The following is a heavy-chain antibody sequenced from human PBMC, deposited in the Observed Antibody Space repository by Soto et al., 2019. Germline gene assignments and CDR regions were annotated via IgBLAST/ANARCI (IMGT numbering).Heavy chain of an antibody. CDR3: SKTNTARIAVAPRGLFDY. V-gene: IGHV3-23*01. D-gene: IGHD6-19*01. CDR2: ISGSGGSI. J-gene: IGHJ4*02. Sequence: GGSLRLSCAASGFTFSSYAMNWVRQAPGKGLEWVSAISGSGGSIYYADSVKGRFTISRDNSKNMLFLQMNSLRAEDTAVYYCSKTNTARIAVAPRGLFDYWGQGTLVTVSS. CDR1: GFTFSSYA.